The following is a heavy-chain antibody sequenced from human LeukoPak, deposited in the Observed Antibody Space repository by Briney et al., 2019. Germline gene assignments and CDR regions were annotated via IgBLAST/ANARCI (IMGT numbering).Heavy chain of an antibody. D-gene: IGHD3-3*01. V-gene: IGHV1-8*02. J-gene: IGHJ5*02. CDR2: MNPNSGNT. Sequence: ASVKVSCKASGYTFTSYDINWVRQATGQGLEWRGWMNPNSGNTGYAQKFQGRVTMTRDTSTSTVYMELSSLRSEDTAVYYCARTYDFWSGSWFDPWGQGTLVTVSS. CDR1: GYTFTSYD. CDR3: ARTYDFWSGSWFDP.